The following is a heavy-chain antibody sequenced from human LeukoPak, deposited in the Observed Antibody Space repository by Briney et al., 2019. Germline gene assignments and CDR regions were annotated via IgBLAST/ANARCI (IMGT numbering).Heavy chain of an antibody. CDR1: GGSISSGGYY. CDR2: IYTSGST. J-gene: IGHJ4*02. Sequence: SETLSLTCTVSGGSISSGGYYWSWIRQHPGKGLEWIGYIYTSGSTNYNPSLKSRVTMSVDTPKNQFSLKLSSVTAADTAVYYCARETAAAGPWDYWGQGTLVTVSS. V-gene: IGHV4-61*08. CDR3: ARETAAAGPWDY. D-gene: IGHD6-13*01.